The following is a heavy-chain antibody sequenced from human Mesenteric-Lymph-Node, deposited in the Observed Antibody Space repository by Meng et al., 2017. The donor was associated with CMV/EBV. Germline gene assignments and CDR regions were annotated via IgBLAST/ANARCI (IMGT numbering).Heavy chain of an antibody. CDR1: GGSISSSNFY. CDR3: ARDQPADY. Sequence: SETLSLTCTVSGGSISSSNFYWGWIRQPPGKGPEWIGYMYYSGNTYYNPSLKSRVTISVDTSKNQFSLKLTSVTAADTAVYYCARDQPADYWDQGTLVTVSS. CDR2: MYYSGNT. V-gene: IGHV4-39*07. J-gene: IGHJ4*02.